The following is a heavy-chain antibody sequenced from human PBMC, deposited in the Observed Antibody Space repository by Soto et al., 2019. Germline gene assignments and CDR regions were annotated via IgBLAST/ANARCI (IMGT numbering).Heavy chain of an antibody. D-gene: IGHD6-19*01. Sequence: GESLKISCKGSGYSFTSYWIGWVRQMPGKGLERMGIIYPGDSDTRYSPSFQGQVTISADKSITTTYLQWSSLKASDTAIYYCARLFDTSGWYDYWGEGTLVTVSS. CDR2: IYPGDSDT. CDR1: GYSFTSYW. CDR3: ARLFDTSGWYDY. J-gene: IGHJ4*02. V-gene: IGHV5-51*01.